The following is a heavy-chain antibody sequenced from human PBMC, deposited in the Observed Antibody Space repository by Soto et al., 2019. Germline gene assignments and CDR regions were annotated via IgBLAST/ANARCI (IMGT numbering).Heavy chain of an antibody. V-gene: IGHV1-8*01. CDR2: MDTHSGNT. Sequence: QVQLVQSGAEVKKPGASVDVSCKASGYTFTRNDINWVRQATGRGLEWMGWMDTHSGNTGYAQKFQARVTMTTNTSKNKAYTELSSLRSEDTAVYYCARVPLRTNWFDPWGQGTLVIVYS. CDR1: GYTFTRND. J-gene: IGHJ5*02. D-gene: IGHD1-7*01. CDR3: ARVPLRTNWFDP.